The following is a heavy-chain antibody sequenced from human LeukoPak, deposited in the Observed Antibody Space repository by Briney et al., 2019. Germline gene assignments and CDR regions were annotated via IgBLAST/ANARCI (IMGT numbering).Heavy chain of an antibody. CDR2: ISYDGSNK. J-gene: IGHJ4*02. Sequence: PGGSLRLSCATSGFTYSSYGMHWVRQAPGKGLEWVAVISYDGSNKYYADSVKGRFTISRDNSKNTLYLQMSSLRAEDTAVYYCAKDRRSGSSGWYGYFDYWGQGTLVTVSS. D-gene: IGHD6-19*01. V-gene: IGHV3-30*18. CDR1: GFTYSSYG. CDR3: AKDRRSGSSGWYGYFDY.